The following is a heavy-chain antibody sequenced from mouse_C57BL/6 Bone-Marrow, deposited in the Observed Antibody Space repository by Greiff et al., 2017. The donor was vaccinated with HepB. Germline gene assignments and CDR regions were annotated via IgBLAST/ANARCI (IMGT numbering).Heavy chain of an antibody. J-gene: IGHJ2*01. V-gene: IGHV1-64*01. Sequence: QVQLQQPGAELVKPGASVKLSCKASGYTFTSYWMHWVKQRPGQGLEWIGMIHPNSGSTNYNEKFKSKATLTVDKSSSTAYMQLSSLTSEDSAVYYCAREELPWLYYFDYWGQGTTLTVSS. CDR2: IHPNSGST. D-gene: IGHD5-5*01. CDR1: GYTFTSYW. CDR3: AREELPWLYYFDY.